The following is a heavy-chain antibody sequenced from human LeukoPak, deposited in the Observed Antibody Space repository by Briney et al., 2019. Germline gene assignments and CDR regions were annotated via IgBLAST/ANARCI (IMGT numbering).Heavy chain of an antibody. V-gene: IGHV3-21*01. Sequence: GGSLRLSCAASGFTFSDSWMSWVRQAPGKGLEWVSSISRSSTYIYYADSVKGRFTISRDDAKKSLYLQMNSLRAEDTAVYYCARDRDFGVGNWFDPWGQGTLVTVSS. CDR2: ISRSSTYI. D-gene: IGHD3-3*01. CDR3: ARDRDFGVGNWFDP. J-gene: IGHJ5*02. CDR1: GFTFSDSW.